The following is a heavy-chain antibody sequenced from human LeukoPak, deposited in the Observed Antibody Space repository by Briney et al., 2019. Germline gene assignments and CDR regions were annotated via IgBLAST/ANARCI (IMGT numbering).Heavy chain of an antibody. D-gene: IGHD1-1*01. CDR3: ARSTSAFDI. CDR1: GFIFSSYW. CDR2: ISSSSNYI. Sequence: GGSLRLSCAASGFIFSSYWMSWVRQAPGKGLEWVSSISSSSNYIYYADSMKGRFTISRDNAKNSLYLQMNSLRAEDTAVYYCARSTSAFDIWGQGTMVTVSS. V-gene: IGHV3-21*01. J-gene: IGHJ3*02.